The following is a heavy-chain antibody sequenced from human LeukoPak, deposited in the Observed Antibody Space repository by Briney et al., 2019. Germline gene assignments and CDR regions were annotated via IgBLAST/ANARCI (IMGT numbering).Heavy chain of an antibody. CDR1: GFTFSSYT. CDR2: ISGDGGST. Sequence: PGGSLRLSCAASGFTFSSYTMNWVRQAPGKGLEWVSLISGDGGSTYYADSVKGRFTISRDNSKNSLYLQMNSLRAEDTAVYYCARDEAAVRVDYWGQGTLVTVSS. V-gene: IGHV3-43*02. D-gene: IGHD6-13*01. CDR3: ARDEAAVRVDY. J-gene: IGHJ4*02.